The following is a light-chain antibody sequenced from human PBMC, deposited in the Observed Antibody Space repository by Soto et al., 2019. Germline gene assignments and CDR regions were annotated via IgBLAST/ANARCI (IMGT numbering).Light chain of an antibody. CDR1: SSNIETND. CDR2: SND. J-gene: IGLJ2*01. CDR3: ATWDDSLNGVV. Sequence: QSALTQPPSASGTPGQRVTISCSGSSSNIETNDIFWHQQLPGSAPNLLIYSNDQRPSGVPDRFSASKSGTSASLAISGLRSEDEAEYFCATWDDSLNGVVFGGGTK. V-gene: IGLV1-47*02.